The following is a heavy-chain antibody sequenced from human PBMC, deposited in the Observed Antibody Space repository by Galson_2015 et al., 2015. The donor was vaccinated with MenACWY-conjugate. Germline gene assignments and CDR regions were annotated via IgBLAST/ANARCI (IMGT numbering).Heavy chain of an antibody. CDR3: ARDRWGYWFGP. CDR1: GGSISSTTYY. D-gene: IGHD2-21*01. J-gene: IGHJ5*02. CDR2: IYYSGST. Sequence: SETLSLTCTVSGGSISSTTYYWGWIRQPPGKGLEWIGSIYYSGSTYYNPSLKSRVTMSVDTSKNQFSLKLSSVTAADTAVYYCARDRWGYWFGPWGQGTRVTVS. V-gene: IGHV4-39*07.